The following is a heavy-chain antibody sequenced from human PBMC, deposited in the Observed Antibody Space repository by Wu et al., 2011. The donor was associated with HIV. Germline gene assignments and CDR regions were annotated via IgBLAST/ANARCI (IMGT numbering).Heavy chain of an antibody. CDR3: ARDLGGDEDY. V-gene: IGHV1-69*14. CDR2: IIPILGTV. CDR1: GDTFSTYG. D-gene: IGHD2-21*01. J-gene: IGHJ4*02. Sequence: QVQLVQSGAEVKKPGSSVKVSCKASGDTFSTYGINWVRQAPGQGLEWMGGIIPILGTVKYAQKFQGRVTITADKSTSTAYMGLSSLRSEDTAIYYCARDLGGDEDYWGQGTLVTVSS.